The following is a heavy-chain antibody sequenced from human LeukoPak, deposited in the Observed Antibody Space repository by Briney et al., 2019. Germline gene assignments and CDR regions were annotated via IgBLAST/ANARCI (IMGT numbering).Heavy chain of an antibody. CDR3: ARYPLSYSSNWHYYFDY. CDR1: GYTFTSYG. D-gene: IGHD6-13*01. Sequence: GASVMVSCKASGYTFTSYGISWVRQAPGQGLEWMGWISGSNGNTNNAQKVQGRVTMTTDTSTSTAYMELRSLRSDDTAVYYCARYPLSYSSNWHYYFDYWGQGTLLTVSS. V-gene: IGHV1-18*01. CDR2: ISGSNGNT. J-gene: IGHJ4*02.